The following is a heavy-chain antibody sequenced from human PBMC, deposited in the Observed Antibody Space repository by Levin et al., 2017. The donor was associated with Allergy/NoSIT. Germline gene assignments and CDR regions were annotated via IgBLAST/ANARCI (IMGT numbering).Heavy chain of an antibody. J-gene: IGHJ6*03. V-gene: IGHV3-23*01. CDR3: AKVLHDFWSGYGYYYYYMDV. Sequence: PGGSLRLSCAASGFTFSSYAMSWVRQAPGKGLEWVSAISGSGGSTYYADSVKGRFTISRDNSKNTLYLQMNSLRAEDTAVYYCAKVLHDFWSGYGYYYYYMDVWGKGTTVTVSS. CDR2: ISGSGGST. CDR1: GFTFSSYA. D-gene: IGHD3-3*01.